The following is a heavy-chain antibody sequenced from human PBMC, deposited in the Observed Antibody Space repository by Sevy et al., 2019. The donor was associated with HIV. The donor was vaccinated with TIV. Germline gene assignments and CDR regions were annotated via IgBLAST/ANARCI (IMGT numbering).Heavy chain of an antibody. V-gene: IGHV3-48*01. J-gene: IGHJ4*02. CDR1: GFTFSNFN. CDR2: IDSSTAK. D-gene: IGHD2-15*01. Sequence: GGSLRLSCAASGFTFSNFNMQWVRQAPGKGLEWISSIDSSTAKHYVGSVKGRFTITRDNAKKSVCLQMNSLRAEDTAAYYCAREDCSSGGCLGFDYWGQGTLVTVSS. CDR3: AREDCSSGGCLGFDY.